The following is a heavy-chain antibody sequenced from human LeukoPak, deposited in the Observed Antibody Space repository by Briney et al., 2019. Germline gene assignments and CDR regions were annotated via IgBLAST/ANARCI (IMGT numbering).Heavy chain of an antibody. CDR1: GFTFSSFW. J-gene: IGHJ4*02. V-gene: IGHV3-74*01. CDR3: ATIVKYYDILTGYYNVGGFDY. D-gene: IGHD3-9*01. CDR2: INSDGSTT. Sequence: PGGSLRLSCAASGFTFSSFWMHWVRQPPGKGLVWVSGINSDGSTTGYADSVKGRFTISRDNAKNSVYLQMNSLRAEDTAVYYCATIVKYYDILTGYYNVGGFDYWGQGTQVTVSS.